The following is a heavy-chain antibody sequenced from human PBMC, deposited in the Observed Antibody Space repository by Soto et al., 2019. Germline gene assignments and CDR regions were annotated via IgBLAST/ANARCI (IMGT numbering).Heavy chain of an antibody. D-gene: IGHD3-22*01. CDR3: AKDPTSYDSSAQFDS. Sequence: EVQLLDSGGRLVQPGGSLRLSCAASGFSFSIYAMNWVRQAPGQGREWVSGISGGGGSTYYADYVKGRFTISRDNSKNTLYLQMNSLRVEDTAVYYCAKDPTSYDSSAQFDSWGQGTLVTVSS. CDR1: GFSFSIYA. V-gene: IGHV3-23*01. CDR2: ISGGGGST. J-gene: IGHJ4*02.